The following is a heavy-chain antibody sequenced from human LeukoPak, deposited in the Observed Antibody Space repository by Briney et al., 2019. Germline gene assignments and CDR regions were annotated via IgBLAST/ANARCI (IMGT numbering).Heavy chain of an antibody. J-gene: IGHJ4*02. D-gene: IGHD1-14*01. Sequence: GGSLRLSCAASGFTVSSNYMSWVRQAPGKGLEWVSVIYSGGSTYYADSVKGRFTISRDNSKNTLYLEMNSLSPDDTAVYYCARGVEPLAANTLAYWGQGTLVTVSS. CDR1: GFTVSSNY. CDR3: ARGVEPLAANTLAY. CDR2: IYSGGST. V-gene: IGHV3-53*01.